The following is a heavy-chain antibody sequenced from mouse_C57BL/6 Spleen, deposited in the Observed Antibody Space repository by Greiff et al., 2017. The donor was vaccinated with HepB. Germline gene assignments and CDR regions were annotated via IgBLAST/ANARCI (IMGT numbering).Heavy chain of an antibody. D-gene: IGHD1-1*01. J-gene: IGHJ3*01. V-gene: IGHV1-82*01. CDR3: AGGEYGSGWFGY. CDR1: GYAFSSSW. CDR2: IYPGDGDT. Sequence: VQLQQSGPELVKPGASVKISCKASGYAFSSSWMNWVKQRPGQGLEWIGRIYPGDGDTNYNGKFKGKATLTADKSSSTAYMQLSSLTSEDSAVYFCAGGEYGSGWFGYWGQGTLVTVSA.